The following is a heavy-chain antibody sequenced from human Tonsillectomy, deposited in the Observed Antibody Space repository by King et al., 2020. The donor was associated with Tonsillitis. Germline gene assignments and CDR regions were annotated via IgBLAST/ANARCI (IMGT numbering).Heavy chain of an antibody. V-gene: IGHV4-59*01. CDR1: GGSISSYY. CDR3: ARDDVGLNGWFDP. Sequence: VPLQESGPGLVKPSETLSLTCTVSGGSISSYYWSWIRQPPGKGLEWIGYIYYSGSTNYNPSLKSRVTISVDTSKNQFSLKLSSVTAADTAVYYCARDDVGLNGWFDPWGQGTLVTVSS. D-gene: IGHD1-1*01. J-gene: IGHJ5*02. CDR2: IYYSGST.